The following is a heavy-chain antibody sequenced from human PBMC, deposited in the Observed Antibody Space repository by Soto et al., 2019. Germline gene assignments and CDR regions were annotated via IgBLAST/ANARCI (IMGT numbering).Heavy chain of an antibody. Sequence: EVQLVESGGGLVQPGGSLRLSCVASAFTFSSYSMNWVRQAPGKGLGWISYISSSSGTIYYADSVKGRFTTSRDNAKNSLYLQMNSLGAEDMAVYYCARGVDAFDIWGQGTMVTVSS. CDR1: AFTFSSYS. CDR2: ISSSSGTI. J-gene: IGHJ3*02. CDR3: ARGVDAFDI. V-gene: IGHV3-48*01.